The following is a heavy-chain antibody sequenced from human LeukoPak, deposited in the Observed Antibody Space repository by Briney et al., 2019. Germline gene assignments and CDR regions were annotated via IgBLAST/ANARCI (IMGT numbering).Heavy chain of an antibody. J-gene: IGHJ4*02. D-gene: IGHD2-2*02. CDR2: INPNSGGT. V-gene: IGHV1-2*02. Sequence: ASVKVSCKASGYTFTGYYMHWVRQAPGQGLEWMGWINPNSGGTNYAQKFQGRVTMTRDTSISTAYMELSRLRSDDTAVYYCARDLDCSSTSCYSYWGQGTLVTVSS. CDR3: ARDLDCSSTSCYSY. CDR1: GYTFTGYY.